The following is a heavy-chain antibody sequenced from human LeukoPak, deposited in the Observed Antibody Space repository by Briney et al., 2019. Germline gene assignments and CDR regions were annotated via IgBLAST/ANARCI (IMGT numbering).Heavy chain of an antibody. V-gene: IGHV3-48*01. Sequence: GGSLRLSCAASGFTFSSYSMNWVRQAPGKGLEWVSYISSSSSTIYYADSVKGRFTISRDNAKNSLYLQMNSLRAEDTAVYYCARERAYYYDSSGYYADAFDIWGQGTMVTVSS. CDR1: GFTFSSYS. CDR2: ISSSSSTI. J-gene: IGHJ3*02. CDR3: ARERAYYYDSSGYYADAFDI. D-gene: IGHD3-22*01.